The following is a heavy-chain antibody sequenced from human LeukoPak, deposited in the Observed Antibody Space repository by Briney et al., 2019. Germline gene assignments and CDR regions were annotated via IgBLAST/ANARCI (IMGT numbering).Heavy chain of an antibody. CDR1: GYSISSCDY. V-gene: IGHV4-38-2*01. J-gene: IGHJ4*02. D-gene: IGHD6-13*01. Sequence: ASETLCLTCAASGYSISSCDYRGLIQDPPRKLLEWIGILYHSGSTYYEPSVKSRVTISADTSKNQFTLNLSTLTAADTAVYNCARGRGTAAAGHFDYWGQRTLVTVSS. CDR3: ARGRGTAAAGHFDY. CDR2: LYHSGST.